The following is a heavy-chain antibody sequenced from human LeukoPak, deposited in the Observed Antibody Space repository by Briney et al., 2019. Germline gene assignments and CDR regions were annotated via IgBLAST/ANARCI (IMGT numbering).Heavy chain of an antibody. V-gene: IGHV4-4*07. CDR2: IYTSGST. D-gene: IGHD3-10*01. J-gene: IGHJ5*02. CDR1: GGSISSYY. CDR3: ARDTALWFGKLFAGDKNWFDP. Sequence: SETLSLTCTVSGGSISSYYWSWIRQPAGKGLEWIGRIYTSGSTNYNPSLKSRVTMSVDTSKNQFSLKLSSVTAADTAVYYCARDTALWFGKLFAGDKNWFDPWGQGTLVTVSS.